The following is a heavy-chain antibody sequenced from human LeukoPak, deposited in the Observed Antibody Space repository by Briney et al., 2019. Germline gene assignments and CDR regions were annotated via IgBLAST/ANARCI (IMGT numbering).Heavy chain of an antibody. J-gene: IGHJ4*02. D-gene: IGHD3-22*01. V-gene: IGHV3-23*01. Sequence: GGSLRLSCAASGFTFSSYAMSWVRQAPGKGLEWVSAISGSGGSTYYADSVKGRFTISRDNSKNTLYLQMNSLRAEDTAVYYCANSAPYYYDSSGYPDYWGQGTLVTVSS. CDR3: ANSAPYYYDSSGYPDY. CDR1: GFTFSSYA. CDR2: ISGSGGST.